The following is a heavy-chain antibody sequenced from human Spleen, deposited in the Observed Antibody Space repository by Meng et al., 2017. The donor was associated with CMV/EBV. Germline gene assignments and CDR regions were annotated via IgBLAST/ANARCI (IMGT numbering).Heavy chain of an antibody. J-gene: IGHJ6*02. V-gene: IGHV1-69*02. CDR2: IVPPLGIS. CDR1: GGTFSSFS. CDR3: ARSEGRLIDFWSVHYGMDV. D-gene: IGHD3-3*01. Sequence: SVKVSCKASGGTFSSFSISWVRQAPGQGPEWMGRIVPPLGISNYAQKFQGRLTITADKSTSTAYMELSSLRSDDTAAYYCARSEGRLIDFWSVHYGMDVWGQGTTVTVSS.